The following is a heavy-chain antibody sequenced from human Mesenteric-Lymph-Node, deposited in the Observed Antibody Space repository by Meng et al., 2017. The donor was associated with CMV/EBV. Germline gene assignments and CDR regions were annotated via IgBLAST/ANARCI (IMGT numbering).Heavy chain of an antibody. V-gene: IGHV4-59*01. D-gene: IGHD3-3*01. CDR2: IYTSGST. CDR3: ARDSRGEDFWSVYYYYYYGMDV. J-gene: IGHJ6*02. CDR1: DDSITNYY. Sequence: SETLSLTCTVPDDSITNYYWSWIRQPPGKGLEWIGYIYTSGSTNYNPSLKSRVTISIDTSKTQFSLQLSSVTAADTAVYYCARDSRGEDFWSVYYYYYYGMDVWGQGTTVTVSS.